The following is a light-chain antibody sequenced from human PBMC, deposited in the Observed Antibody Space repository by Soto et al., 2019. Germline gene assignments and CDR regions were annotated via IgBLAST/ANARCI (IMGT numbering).Light chain of an antibody. CDR1: QSVSSN. CDR3: QQYDKWPPT. V-gene: IGKV3-15*01. CDR2: GAS. Sequence: EIVMTQSPATLSVSPGERATLSCRASQSVSSNLAWYQHKPGQAPRLLTYGASTRATGVPVRFRGSGSGTEFTLTISGLQSEDFAVYCCQQYDKWPPTFGGGTKVDIK. J-gene: IGKJ4*01.